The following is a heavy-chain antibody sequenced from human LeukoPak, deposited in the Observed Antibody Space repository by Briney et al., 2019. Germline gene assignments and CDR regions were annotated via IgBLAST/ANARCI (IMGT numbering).Heavy chain of an antibody. J-gene: IGHJ6*03. CDR3: ARLPHYYYYYMDV. CDR1: GYSFASYW. Sequence: KLGESLKISCKGSGYSFASYWIGWVRQMPGKDLEWRGIIYPGDSDTRYSPSFQGQVTISADKSINTAYLQWSSLKASDTAMYYCARLPHYYYYYMDVWGKGTTVTVSS. V-gene: IGHV5-51*01. CDR2: IYPGDSDT.